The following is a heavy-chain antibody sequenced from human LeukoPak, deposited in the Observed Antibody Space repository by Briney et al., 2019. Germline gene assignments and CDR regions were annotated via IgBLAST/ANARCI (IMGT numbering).Heavy chain of an antibody. Sequence: ASVKVSCKASGGTFSSYATSWVRQAPGQGLEWMGGIIPIIGTANYAQKFQGGVTITTDESTGTAYMELSSLRSEDTAVYYCARHGYYDILTGPNGLDYWGQGTLVTVSS. V-gene: IGHV1-69*05. CDR3: ARHGYYDILTGPNGLDY. CDR1: GGTFSSYA. D-gene: IGHD3-9*01. CDR2: IIPIIGTA. J-gene: IGHJ4*02.